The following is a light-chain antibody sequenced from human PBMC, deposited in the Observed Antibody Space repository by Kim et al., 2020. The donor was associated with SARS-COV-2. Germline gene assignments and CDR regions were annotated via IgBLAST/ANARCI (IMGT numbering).Light chain of an antibody. CDR3: QGWDSSSDHPV. J-gene: IGLJ3*02. V-gene: IGLV3-21*04. CDR2: YDS. Sequence: SYELTQPPSVSVAPGKTARITCGGNNIGSKSVHWYQQKPGQAPVLVIYYDSDRPSGIPERFSGSNSGNTATLTINRVEAGDEADYYCQGWDSSSDHPVFGGGTQLTVL. CDR1: NIGSKS.